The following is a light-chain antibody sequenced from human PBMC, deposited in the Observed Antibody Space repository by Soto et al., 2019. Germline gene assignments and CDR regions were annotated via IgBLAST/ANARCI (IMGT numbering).Light chain of an antibody. CDR1: QSVSSY. V-gene: IGKV3-11*01. CDR2: DAS. CDR3: QQRSNWPPWT. J-gene: IGKJ1*01. Sequence: EIVLTQSPATLSLSPGERATLSCRASQSVSSYLAWYQQKPGQAPRLLIYDASNRATGIPARFSGSGSGTDFTLTISSLEXXDFAVYYCQQRSNWPPWTFGQGTKVEIK.